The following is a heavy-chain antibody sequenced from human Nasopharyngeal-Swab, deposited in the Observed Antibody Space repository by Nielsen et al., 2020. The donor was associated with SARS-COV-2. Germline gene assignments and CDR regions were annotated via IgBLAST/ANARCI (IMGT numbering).Heavy chain of an antibody. CDR2: IYYSGST. Sequence: GSLRLSCTVSGGSISSYSWSWIRQPPGKGLEWIGYIYYSGSTNYNPSLKSRVTISVDTTKNQVSLKLSSVTAADTAVYYCARQSDYYYYGMDVWGQGTTVTVSS. CDR3: ARQSDYYYYGMDV. J-gene: IGHJ6*02. CDR1: GGSISSYS. V-gene: IGHV4-59*01.